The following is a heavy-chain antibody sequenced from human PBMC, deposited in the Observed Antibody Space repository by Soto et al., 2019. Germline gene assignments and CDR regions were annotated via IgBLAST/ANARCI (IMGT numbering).Heavy chain of an antibody. Sequence: PSETLSLTCTVSGGSIISDDYYWGLIRQPPGKGLEWIGNAYYSGSTYYNPSLKSRVTISVDTSKNQFSLKLSSVTAADTAVYYCARRGVDPDIVVVPAASDYYYYYMDVWGKGTTVTVSS. CDR1: GGSIISDDYY. CDR3: ARRGVDPDIVVVPAASDYYYYYMDV. CDR2: AYYSGST. V-gene: IGHV4-39*01. D-gene: IGHD2-2*01. J-gene: IGHJ6*03.